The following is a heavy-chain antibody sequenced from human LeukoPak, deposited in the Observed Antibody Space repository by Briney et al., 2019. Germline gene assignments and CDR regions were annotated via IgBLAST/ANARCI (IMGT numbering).Heavy chain of an antibody. CDR2: ISSSSSYI. D-gene: IGHD6-6*01. CDR3: ASGYQYSSSSGNY. J-gene: IGHJ4*02. CDR1: GFTFSSYS. Sequence: GGSLRLSCAASGFTFSSYSMNWVRQAPGKGLEWVSSISSSSSYIYYADSVKGRFTISRDNAKNSLYLQMNSLRAEDTAVYYCASGYQYSSSSGNYWGQGTLVTVSS. V-gene: IGHV3-21*01.